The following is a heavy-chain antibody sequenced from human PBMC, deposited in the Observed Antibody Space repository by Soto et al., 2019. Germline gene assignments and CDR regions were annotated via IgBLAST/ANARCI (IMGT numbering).Heavy chain of an antibody. CDR1: GCSMSGSY. J-gene: IGHJ6*03. V-gene: IGHV4-59*08. CDR3: ARHVPDYDFWSGYYELYYYYYYMDV. CDR2: MHYRGNT. Sequence: SETLSLTCSVSGCSMSGSYWGWVRQPPGKGLEWIGYMHYRGNTNYNPSLKSRAAISVDTSKNQFSLKVSSVTAADTAVYYCARHVPDYDFWSGYYELYYYYYYMDVWGKGTTVTVSS. D-gene: IGHD3-3*01.